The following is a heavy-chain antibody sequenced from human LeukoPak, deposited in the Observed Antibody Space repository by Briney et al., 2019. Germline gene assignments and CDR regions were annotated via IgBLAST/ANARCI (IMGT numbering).Heavy chain of an antibody. CDR1: GGPIRSSYY. D-gene: IGHD2-2*01. Sequence: SETLSLTCTVSGGPIRSSYYWGWIRQPPGKGLEWIGSIYYSGSTYYNPSLKSRVTISVDTSKNQFSLKLSSVAAADTAVYYCAGQLLSWFDPWGQGTLVTVSS. J-gene: IGHJ5*02. CDR3: AGQLLSWFDP. CDR2: IYYSGST. V-gene: IGHV4-39*01.